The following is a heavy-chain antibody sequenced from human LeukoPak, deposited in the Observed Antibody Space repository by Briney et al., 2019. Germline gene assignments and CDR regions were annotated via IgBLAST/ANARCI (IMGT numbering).Heavy chain of an antibody. V-gene: IGHV3-11*01. Sequence: GGTLRLSCAVSGFSVSDYYMSWIRQSPAKGLEWISYITSSGGSTKYADSVKGRFTISRDNAKNSVALQMNNLRAEDTAVYYCTRERRGNYFAFESWGQGTLVTVSS. J-gene: IGHJ4*02. CDR3: TRERRGNYFAFES. D-gene: IGHD3-10*01. CDR1: GFSVSDYY. CDR2: ITSSGGST.